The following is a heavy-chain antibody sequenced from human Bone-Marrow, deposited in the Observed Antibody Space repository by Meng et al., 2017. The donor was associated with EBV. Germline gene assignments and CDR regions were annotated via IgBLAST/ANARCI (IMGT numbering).Heavy chain of an antibody. V-gene: IGHV4-34*01. CDR2: INHSGST. Sequence: VLLAQWCAGLFKPSEALSLPGAVYGGSFSGYYRTWIRQPPGKGLEWIGEINHSGSTNYTPSLKSRVTISVDTSKSQFSLKLSSVTAADTAVYYCARGGRASARAGVGHDFWGQGTLVTVAS. D-gene: IGHD6-6*01. J-gene: IGHJ4*02. CDR3: ARGGRASARAGVGHDF. CDR1: GGSFSGYY.